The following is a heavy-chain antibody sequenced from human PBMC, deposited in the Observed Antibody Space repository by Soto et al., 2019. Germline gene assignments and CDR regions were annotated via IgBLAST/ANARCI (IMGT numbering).Heavy chain of an antibody. V-gene: IGHV4-34*01. CDR1: NGSFSAYY. D-gene: IGHD2-2*01. CDR3: ARDSTRRGTCDI. Sequence: SETLSLTCAVYNGSFSAYYWTWIRQPPGKGLEWIGEINHAGSTNYNPSLKSRVTISVDTSKNQLSLNLNSVTAADTAVYYCARDSTRRGTCDIWGQGTMVTVSS. CDR2: INHAGST. J-gene: IGHJ3*02.